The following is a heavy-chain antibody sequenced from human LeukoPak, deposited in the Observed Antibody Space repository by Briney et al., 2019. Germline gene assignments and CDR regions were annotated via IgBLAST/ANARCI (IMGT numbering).Heavy chain of an antibody. V-gene: IGHV4-59*01. J-gene: IGHJ6*03. CDR2: IYYSGST. CDR1: GGSIGSYY. D-gene: IGHD6-6*01. Sequence: SETQSLTCTVSGGSIGSYYWSWIRQPPGKGLEWIGYIYYSGSTNYNPSLKSRVTISVDTSKNQFSLKLSSVTAADTAVYYCARGDSSSPQGRYYMDVWGKGTTVTDSS. CDR3: ARGDSSSPQGRYYMDV.